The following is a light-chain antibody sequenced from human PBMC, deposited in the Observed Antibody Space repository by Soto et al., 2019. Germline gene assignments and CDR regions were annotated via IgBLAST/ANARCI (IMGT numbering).Light chain of an antibody. Sequence: DIQMTQSPSTLSASVGDRVTITCRASQSISSCLAWYQQKPGQAPKLLIYNASNLEAGVPARFSGSGSGTEFTLTISSLQPDDFAAYYCQQYDSYPSTFGQGTQLEIK. CDR2: NAS. J-gene: IGKJ1*01. CDR3: QQYDSYPST. CDR1: QSISSC. V-gene: IGKV1-5*03.